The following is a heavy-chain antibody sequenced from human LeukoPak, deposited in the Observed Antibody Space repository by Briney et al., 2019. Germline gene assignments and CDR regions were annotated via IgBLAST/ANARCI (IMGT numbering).Heavy chain of an antibody. CDR3: ASLNYYYYYYMDV. Sequence: GGSLRLSCAASGFTFSSYWMHWVRQGPGKRLEWVSYISTSGIRLYADSVKGRFTISRDNVKSSLFLQMNSLRAEDTAVYYCASLNYYYYYYMDVWGKGTTVTISS. CDR1: GFTFSSYW. CDR2: ISTSGIR. V-gene: IGHV3-69-1*01. J-gene: IGHJ6*03.